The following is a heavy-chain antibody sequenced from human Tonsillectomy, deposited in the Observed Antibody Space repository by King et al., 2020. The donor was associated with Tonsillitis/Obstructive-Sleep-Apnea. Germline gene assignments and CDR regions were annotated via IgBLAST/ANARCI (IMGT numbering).Heavy chain of an antibody. J-gene: IGHJ3*02. D-gene: IGHD2-2*01. CDR2: IYPGDSYT. Sequence: QLVQSGAEVKKPGESLKISCEGSGYTFTTYWIGWVRQMPGKGLEWMGIIYPGDSYTKFSPSFQGQVTISADKSISTAYLQWSSLKASDTAMYYCARRNSLGYCTTTSCPDGFDIWGQGKMVTVSS. V-gene: IGHV5-51*01. CDR1: GYTFTTYW. CDR3: ARRNSLGYCTTTSCPDGFDI.